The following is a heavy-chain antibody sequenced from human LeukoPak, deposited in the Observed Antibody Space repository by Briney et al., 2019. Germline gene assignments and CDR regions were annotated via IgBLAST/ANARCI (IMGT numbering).Heavy chain of an antibody. D-gene: IGHD2/OR15-2a*01. V-gene: IGHV4-59*01. Sequence: SETLSLTCTVSGGSISSYYWSWIRQPPGKGLEWIGYIYYSGSTNYNPSLKSRVTISVDTSKNQFSLKLSSVTAADTAVYYCARHFSIVSHFDYWGQGTLVTVSS. CDR2: IYYSGST. CDR1: GGSISSYY. CDR3: ARHFSIVSHFDY. J-gene: IGHJ4*02.